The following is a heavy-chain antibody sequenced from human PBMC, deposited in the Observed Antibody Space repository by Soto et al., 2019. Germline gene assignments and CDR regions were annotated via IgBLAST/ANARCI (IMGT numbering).Heavy chain of an antibody. J-gene: IGHJ4*02. D-gene: IGHD6-19*01. Sequence: ASVKLSFKASGYTFTSYYMHWLRHAPGQGLEWMGIINHSGGSTSYAQKFQGRVTMTRDTSTSTVYMELSSLRSEDTAVYYCARDVSNNIAVAGGSDYWGQGTLVTVSS. CDR2: INHSGGST. CDR1: GYTFTSYY. CDR3: ARDVSNNIAVAGGSDY. V-gene: IGHV1-46*01.